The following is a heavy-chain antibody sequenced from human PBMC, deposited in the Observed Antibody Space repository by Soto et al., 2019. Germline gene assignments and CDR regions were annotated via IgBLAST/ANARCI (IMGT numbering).Heavy chain of an antibody. V-gene: IGHV4-31*03. CDR2: IYYSGST. J-gene: IGHJ4*02. CDR1: GGSISSGGYY. Sequence: QVQLQESGPGLVKPSQTLSLTCTVSGGSISSGGYYWSWIRQHPGKGLEWIGYIYYSGSTYYNPSLKSRVSISVDTSKNQFSLKLSSVTAADTAVYYCARGSSPGSSVDYWGQGTLVTVFS. D-gene: IGHD6-25*01. CDR3: ARGSSPGSSVDY.